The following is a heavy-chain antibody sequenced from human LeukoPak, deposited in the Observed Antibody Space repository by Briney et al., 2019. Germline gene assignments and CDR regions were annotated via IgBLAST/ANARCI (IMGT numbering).Heavy chain of an antibody. V-gene: IGHV3-23*01. CDR3: ARKDPRGWLHDY. J-gene: IGHJ4*02. D-gene: IGHD5-24*01. CDR2: ISGSGMST. Sequence: GGSLRLSCAASAFTFSSYAMSWVRQAPGKGLEWVSGISGSGMSTYYADSVKGRFTISRDNSKNTLYLQMNSLRAEDTAVYYCARKDPRGWLHDYWGQGTLVTVSS. CDR1: AFTFSSYA.